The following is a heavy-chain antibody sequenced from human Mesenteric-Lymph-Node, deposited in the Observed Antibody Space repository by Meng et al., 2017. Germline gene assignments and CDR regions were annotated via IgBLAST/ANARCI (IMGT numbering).Heavy chain of an antibody. V-gene: IGHV4-34*01. CDR1: GGSFSGYY. D-gene: IGHD1-26*01. CDR2: INHSGST. CDR3: ARRGGSYYLYYFDY. Sequence: GPLRLSCAVYGGSFSGYYWSWIRQPPGKGLEWIGEINHSGSTNYNPSLKSRVTISVDTSKNQFSLKLSSVTAADTAVYYCARRGGSYYLYYFDYWGQGTLVTVSS. J-gene: IGHJ4*02.